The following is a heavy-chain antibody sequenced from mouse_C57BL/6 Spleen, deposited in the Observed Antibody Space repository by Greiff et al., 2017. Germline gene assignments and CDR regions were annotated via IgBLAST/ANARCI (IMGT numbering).Heavy chain of an antibody. J-gene: IGHJ2*01. CDR2: IYPGSGNT. CDR3: ARGDYGSSYLY. V-gene: IGHV1-66*01. Sequence: QVQLQQSGPELVKPGASVKISCKASGYSFTSYYIHWVKQRPGQGLEWIGWIYPGSGNTKYNEKFKGKATLTADTSSSTAYMQLSSLTSEDSAVYYCARGDYGSSYLYWGQGTTLTVSS. CDR1: GYSFTSYY. D-gene: IGHD1-1*01.